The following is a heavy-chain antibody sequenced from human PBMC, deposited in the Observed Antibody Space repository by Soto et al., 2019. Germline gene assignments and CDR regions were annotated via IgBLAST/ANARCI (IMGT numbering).Heavy chain of an antibody. CDR1: GFTFSSYW. CDR2: IKQDGSEK. J-gene: IGHJ6*02. CDR3: ARESGWYSLYYYYYGMDV. D-gene: IGHD6-19*01. Sequence: GGSLRLSCAASGFTFSSYWMSWVRQAPGKGLEWVANIKQDGSEKYYVDSVKGRFTISRDNAKNSLYLQMNSLRAEDTAVYYCARESGWYSLYYYYYGMDVWGQGTTVTVSS. V-gene: IGHV3-7*05.